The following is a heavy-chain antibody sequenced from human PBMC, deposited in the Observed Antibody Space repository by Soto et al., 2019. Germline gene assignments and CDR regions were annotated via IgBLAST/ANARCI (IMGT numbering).Heavy chain of an antibody. J-gene: IGHJ2*01. CDR3: ARDLFYWYFDL. CDR2: IYHSGST. D-gene: IGHD2-21*01. CDR1: SCSISSSNW. V-gene: IGHV4-4*02. Sequence: QVQLQESGPGLVKPSGTLSLTCAVSSCSISSSNWWSWVRQPPGKGVEWIVEIYHSGSTNYNPSLKSRVTISVDKSKNPFSLKLSSVTAADTAVYYFARDLFYWYFDLWGRGTLVTVSS.